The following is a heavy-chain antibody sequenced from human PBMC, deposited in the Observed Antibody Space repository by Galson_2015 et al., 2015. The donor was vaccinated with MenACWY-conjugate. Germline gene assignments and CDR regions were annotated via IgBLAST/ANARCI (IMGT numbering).Heavy chain of an antibody. Sequence: SVKVSCKVSGYTLTELSMHWVRQAPGKGLEWMGGFDPEDGETIYARKFQGRVTMTEDTSTDTAYMELSSLRSEDTAVYYCATDGELSGWYPSLDYWGQGTPVTVSS. CDR1: GYTLTELS. D-gene: IGHD6-13*01. CDR3: ATDGELSGWYPSLDY. V-gene: IGHV1-24*01. CDR2: FDPEDGET. J-gene: IGHJ4*02.